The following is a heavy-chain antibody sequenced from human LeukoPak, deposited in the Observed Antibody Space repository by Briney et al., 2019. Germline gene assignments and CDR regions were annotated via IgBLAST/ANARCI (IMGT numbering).Heavy chain of an antibody. CDR1: GFTFSDYY. Sequence: PGGSLRLSCAASGFTFSDYYMSWVRQAPGKGLEWVSYISSSGSTIYYADSVKGRFTISRDNSKNTLYLQMNSLRAEDTAVYYCARGDFPGIAAAGVVYWGQGTLVTVSS. D-gene: IGHD6-13*01. J-gene: IGHJ4*02. V-gene: IGHV3-11*04. CDR3: ARGDFPGIAAAGVVY. CDR2: ISSSGSTI.